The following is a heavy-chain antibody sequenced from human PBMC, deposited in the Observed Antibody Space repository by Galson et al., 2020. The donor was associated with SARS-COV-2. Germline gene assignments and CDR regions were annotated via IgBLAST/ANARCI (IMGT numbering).Heavy chain of an antibody. Sequence: GGSLRLSCAASGFTFDDYAMHWVRQAPGKGLEWVSTITWNSGNIDYTDSVKGRFTISRDNAKKSLYLQMNSLRAEDTAMYYSAKGPNSYSSAWYGIDYWGQGTLVTVSS. CDR3: AKGPNSYSSAWYGIDY. V-gene: IGHV3-9*01. CDR2: ITWNSGNI. D-gene: IGHD6-19*01. CDR1: GFTFDDYA. J-gene: IGHJ4*02.